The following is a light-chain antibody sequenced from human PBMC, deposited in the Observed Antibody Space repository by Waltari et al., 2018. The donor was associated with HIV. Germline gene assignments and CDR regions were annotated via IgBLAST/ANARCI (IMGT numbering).Light chain of an antibody. CDR3: MQATQFPLT. CDR1: QSLVHTDGNTY. V-gene: IGKV2-24*01. CDR2: KVS. Sequence: EIVMMQSPPSSPVIVGQPASIACRSSQSLVHTDGNTYLSWLQQRPGQPPRLLIYKVSTRFSGVPDRFSGSGTGRDFTLKITRVEVEDVATYYCMQATQFPLTFGQGTRLEIK. J-gene: IGKJ5*01.